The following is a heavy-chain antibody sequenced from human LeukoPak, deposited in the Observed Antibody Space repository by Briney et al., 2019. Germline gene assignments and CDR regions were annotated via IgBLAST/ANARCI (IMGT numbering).Heavy chain of an antibody. Sequence: ASVTVTFTASGYTFTNNYMLWVRPAPGQGLEWMGIINPSGGSTNYAQKFQGRVTMTRYTSTSTVYMELSGLRSEDTAVYYCARAVGIVVVVVASLDYWGQGT. CDR3: ARAVGIVVVVVASLDY. CDR1: GYTFTNNY. D-gene: IGHD2-15*01. V-gene: IGHV1-46*01. CDR2: INPSGGST. J-gene: IGHJ4*02.